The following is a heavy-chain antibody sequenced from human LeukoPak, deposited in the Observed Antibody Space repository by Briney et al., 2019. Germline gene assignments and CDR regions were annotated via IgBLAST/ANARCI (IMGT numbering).Heavy chain of an antibody. V-gene: IGHV3-33*06. Sequence: PGGSLRLSCAASGFTFSNYGMHWVRQAPGKGLEWVGLIWYDGSNKYYADSVKGRFTISRDNSKNTLYLQMNSLRAEDTAVYYYAKDLGYCRSPSCSTIPRDVFDIWGQGTMVTVSS. J-gene: IGHJ3*02. CDR2: IWYDGSNK. D-gene: IGHD2-2*02. CDR1: GFTFSNYG. CDR3: AKDLGYCRSPSCSTIPRDVFDI.